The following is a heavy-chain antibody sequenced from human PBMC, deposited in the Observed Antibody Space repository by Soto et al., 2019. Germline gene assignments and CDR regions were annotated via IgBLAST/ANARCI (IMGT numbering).Heavy chain of an antibody. CDR3: ARCYSSGWLYYFDY. V-gene: IGHV3-23*01. CDR2: ITVSGGST. Sequence: EVQLLESGGGLVQPGGSLRLSCAASGFTFSSYVMSWVRQAPGQGLEWVSGITVSGGSTYYADSVKGRFTVSRDKSKNTLYLQMNSLRAEDTAVYYCARCYSSGWLYYFDYWGQGTLVTVSS. J-gene: IGHJ4*02. D-gene: IGHD6-19*01. CDR1: GFTFSSYV.